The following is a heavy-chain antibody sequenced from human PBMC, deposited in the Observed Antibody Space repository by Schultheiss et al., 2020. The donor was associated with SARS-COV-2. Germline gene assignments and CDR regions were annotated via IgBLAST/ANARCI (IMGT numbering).Heavy chain of an antibody. J-gene: IGHJ4*02. D-gene: IGHD4-11*01. Sequence: SFTSYWIGWVRQMPGKGLEWIGYIYYSGSTYYNPSLKSRVTISVDTSKNQFSLKLSSVTAADTSVYYCARRNDYSNYGFDYWGQGTLVTVSS. CDR1: SFTSYW. CDR2: IYYSGST. CDR3: ARRNDYSNYGFDY. V-gene: IGHV4-39*01.